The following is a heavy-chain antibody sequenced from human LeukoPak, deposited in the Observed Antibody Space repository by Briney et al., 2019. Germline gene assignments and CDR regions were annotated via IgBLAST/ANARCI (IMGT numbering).Heavy chain of an antibody. CDR1: GFTFSSYS. J-gene: IGHJ5*02. CDR2: ISGSSSYI. V-gene: IGHV3-21*01. Sequence: GGSLRLSCAASGFTFSSYSMNWVRQAPGKGLEWVSSISGSSSYIYYADSVKGRFTISRDNAKNSLYLQMNSLRAEDTAVYYCARVYSTIFGVVRNWFDPWGQGTLVTVSS. CDR3: ARVYSTIFGVVRNWFDP. D-gene: IGHD3-3*01.